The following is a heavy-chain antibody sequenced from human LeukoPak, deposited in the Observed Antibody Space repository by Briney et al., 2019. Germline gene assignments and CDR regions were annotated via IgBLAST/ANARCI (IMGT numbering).Heavy chain of an antibody. CDR3: ARALNYDFWSGCYDY. J-gene: IGHJ4*02. CDR2: IIPIFGTA. V-gene: IGHV1-69*13. Sequence: ASVKVSCKASGGTFSSYAISWVRQAPGHGLEWMGGIIPIFGTANYAQKFQGRVTITADESTSTAYMELSSLRSEDTAVYYCARALNYDFWSGCYDYWGQGTLVTVSS. D-gene: IGHD3-3*01. CDR1: GGTFSSYA.